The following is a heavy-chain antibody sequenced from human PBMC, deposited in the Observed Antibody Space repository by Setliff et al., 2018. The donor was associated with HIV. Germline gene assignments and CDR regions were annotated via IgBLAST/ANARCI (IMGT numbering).Heavy chain of an antibody. V-gene: IGHV3-21*06. D-gene: IGHD3-9*01. CDR2: ISYRGDYI. J-gene: IGHJ4*02. CDR3: VRGLGSPTYYFDY. Sequence: GESPKISCEASGFSFSSSSMNWFRQAPGKGLEWVAAISYRGDYISYADPVEGRFTISRDNAQYSLYLQMNSLRAEDTAMYYCVRGLGSPTYYFDYWGQGTLVTVSS. CDR1: GFSFSSSS.